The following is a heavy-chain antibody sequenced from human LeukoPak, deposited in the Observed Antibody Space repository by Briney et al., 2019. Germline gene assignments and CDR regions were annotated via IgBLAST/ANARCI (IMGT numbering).Heavy chain of an antibody. V-gene: IGHV4-59*01. CDR3: ARDRSDFSFLYHYFYMDV. D-gene: IGHD3-3*01. Sequence: SETLSLTCTVSGGSISSYYWSWIRQPPGKGLEWIGYIYYSGSTNYNPSLKSRVTISGDTSKNQFSLKLRSVTAADTAIYYCARDRSDFSFLYHYFYMDVWGKGTTVTVSS. CDR1: GGSISSYY. J-gene: IGHJ6*03. CDR2: IYYSGST.